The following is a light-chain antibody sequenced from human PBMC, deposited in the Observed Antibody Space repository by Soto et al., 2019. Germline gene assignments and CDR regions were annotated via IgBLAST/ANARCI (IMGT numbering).Light chain of an antibody. V-gene: IGKV3-20*01. Sequence: EIVLTQFPSTLSLSPGERATLSCRASQSVSNNYLAWYQQKPGQAPRRLIYGASSRATGIPDRFSGSGSGTDFTLTISRLEPEDFAVYYCQQYGSSPTFGEGTRLEIK. CDR2: GAS. J-gene: IGKJ5*01. CDR1: QSVSNNY. CDR3: QQYGSSPT.